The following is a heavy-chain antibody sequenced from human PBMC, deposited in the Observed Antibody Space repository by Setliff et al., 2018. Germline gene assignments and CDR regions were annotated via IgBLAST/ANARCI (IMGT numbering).Heavy chain of an antibody. Sequence: ASVKVSCKASGYSLSNYVMNWVRQAPGQGLEWMGWNNTKTGDPTYAQGYTGRFAISLDTSDSATYLDISNLKAEDTATYYCARADHLVTTTFDYWGQGTLVTVSS. D-gene: IGHD4-17*01. CDR2: NNTKTGDP. CDR3: ARADHLVTTTFDY. CDR1: GYSLSNYV. V-gene: IGHV7-4-1*02. J-gene: IGHJ4*01.